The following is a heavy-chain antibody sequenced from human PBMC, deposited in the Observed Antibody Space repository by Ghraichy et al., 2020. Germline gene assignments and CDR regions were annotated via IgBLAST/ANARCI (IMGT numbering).Heavy chain of an antibody. D-gene: IGHD6-6*01. CDR3: AAARTSYYFDY. V-gene: IGHV3-23*01. CDR1: GFTFTSYA. Sequence: GGSLRLSCAASGFTFTSYAMSWVRQAPGKGLEWVSDVTASGSSTYYADSVKGRFTISRDNSKNSLYLQMSTLRAEDTAVYYCAAARTSYYFDYWGQGTLVTVSS. J-gene: IGHJ4*02. CDR2: VTASGSST.